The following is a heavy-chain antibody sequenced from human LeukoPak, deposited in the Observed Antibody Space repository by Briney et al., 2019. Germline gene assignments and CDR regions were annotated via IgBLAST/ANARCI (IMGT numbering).Heavy chain of an antibody. CDR1: GGSISSSSYY. J-gene: IGHJ6*04. V-gene: IGHV4-39*01. CDR3: ATENEATNTYNYGTDV. CDR2: IYYSGST. Sequence: PSETLSLTCTVSGGSISSSSYYWGWIRQPPGKGLEWIGSIYYSGSTYYNPSLKSRVTISVDTSKNQFSLKLSSVTAADTAVYFCATENEATNTYNYGTDVGAKGPTVTAPS. D-gene: IGHD5-12*01.